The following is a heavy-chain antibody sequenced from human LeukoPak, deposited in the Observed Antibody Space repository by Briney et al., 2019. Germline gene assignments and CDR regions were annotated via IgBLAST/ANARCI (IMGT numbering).Heavy chain of an antibody. Sequence: ASVKVSCKASGGTFSSYAISWVRQAPGQGLEWMGGIIPIFGTANYAQKFQGRVTMTRDTSTSIVYMELNSLRSEDTAVYYCATAPPGGTYYYFDYWGQGTLVTVSS. CDR1: GGTFSSYA. D-gene: IGHD1-26*01. CDR2: IIPIFGTA. J-gene: IGHJ4*02. CDR3: ATAPPGGTYYYFDY. V-gene: IGHV1-69*05.